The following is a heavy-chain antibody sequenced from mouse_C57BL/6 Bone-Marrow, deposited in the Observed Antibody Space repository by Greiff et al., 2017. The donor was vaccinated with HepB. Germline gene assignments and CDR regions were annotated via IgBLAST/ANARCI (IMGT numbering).Heavy chain of an antibody. V-gene: IGHV5-17*01. D-gene: IGHD2-5*01. CDR3: ARPTIVTVYFDY. CDR2: ISSGSSTI. J-gene: IGHJ2*01. CDR1: GLTFSDYG. Sequence: EVKLVESGGGLVKPGGSLKLSCAASGLTFSDYGMHWVRQAPEKGLEWVAYISSGSSTIYYADTVKGRFTISRDNAKNTLFLQMTSLRSEDTAMYYCARPTIVTVYFDYWGQGTTLTVSS.